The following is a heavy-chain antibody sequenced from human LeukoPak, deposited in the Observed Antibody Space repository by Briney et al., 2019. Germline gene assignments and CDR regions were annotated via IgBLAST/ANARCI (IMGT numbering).Heavy chain of an antibody. CDR1: GFTFSSYA. V-gene: IGHV3-23*01. CDR3: ARADYGDYVPFDY. Sequence: GGSLRLSCAASGFTFSSYAMSWVRQAPGKGLEWVSAISGSGGSTYYADSVKGRFTISRDNSKDTLYLQMNSLRAEDTAVYYCARADYGDYVPFDYWGQGTLVTVSS. J-gene: IGHJ4*02. CDR2: ISGSGGST. D-gene: IGHD4-17*01.